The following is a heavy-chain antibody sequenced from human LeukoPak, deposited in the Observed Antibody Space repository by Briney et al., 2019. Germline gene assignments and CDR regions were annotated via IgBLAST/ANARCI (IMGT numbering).Heavy chain of an antibody. J-gene: IGHJ5*02. Sequence: GGSLRLSCAASGFTFSSYEMNWVRQAPGKGLEWVSYISSSGSTIYYADSVKGRFTISRDNAKNSLSLQMNSLRAEDTAVYYCARPLMYYYGSETYFWFDPWGQGTLVTVSS. CDR2: ISSSGSTI. V-gene: IGHV3-48*03. CDR3: ARPLMYYYGSETYFWFDP. D-gene: IGHD3-10*01. CDR1: GFTFSSYE.